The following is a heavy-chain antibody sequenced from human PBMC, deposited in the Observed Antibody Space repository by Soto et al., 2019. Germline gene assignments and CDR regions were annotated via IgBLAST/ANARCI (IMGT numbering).Heavy chain of an antibody. J-gene: IGHJ4*02. CDR2: ISGSGGST. CDR1: GFTFSSYA. Sequence: VGSLRLSCAASGFTFSSYAMSWVRQAPGKGLEWVSAISGSGGSTYYADSVKGRFTISRDNSKNTLYLQMNSLRAEDTAVYYCAKGSSIAARPNYFDYWGQGTLVTVSS. D-gene: IGHD6-6*01. CDR3: AKGSSIAARPNYFDY. V-gene: IGHV3-23*01.